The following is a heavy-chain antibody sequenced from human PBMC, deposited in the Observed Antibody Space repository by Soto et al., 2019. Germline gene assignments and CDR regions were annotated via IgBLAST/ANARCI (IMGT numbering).Heavy chain of an antibody. CDR3: AKSPGMYYYDSSGYYHYDY. D-gene: IGHD3-22*01. CDR2: ISGSGVST. CDR1: GFTFSSYA. Sequence: EVQLLESGGGLAQPGGSLRLSCAASGFTFSSYAMSWVRQAPGKGLEWVSAISGSGVSTYYADSVKGRFTISRDNSXXXLXXQMTSLRAEDTAVYYCAKSPGMYYYDSSGYYHYDYWGQGTLVTVSS. J-gene: IGHJ4*02. V-gene: IGHV3-23*01.